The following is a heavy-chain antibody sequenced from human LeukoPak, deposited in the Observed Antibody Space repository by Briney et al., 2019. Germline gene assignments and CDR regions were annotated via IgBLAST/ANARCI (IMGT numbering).Heavy chain of an antibody. CDR1: GFTFSSYA. V-gene: IGHV3-23*01. CDR3: AKDMGVDTAMVTSLHFDY. J-gene: IGHJ4*02. CDR2: ISGSGGST. Sequence: GGSLRPSCAASGFTFSSYAMSWVRQAPGKGLEWVSAISGSGGSTYYADSVKGRFTISRDNSKNTLYLQMNSLRAEDTAVYYCAKDMGVDTAMVTSLHFDYWGQGTLVTVSS. D-gene: IGHD5-18*01.